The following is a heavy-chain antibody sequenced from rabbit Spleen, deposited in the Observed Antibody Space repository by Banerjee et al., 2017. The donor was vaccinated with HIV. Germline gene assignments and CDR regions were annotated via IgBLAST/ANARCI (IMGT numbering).Heavy chain of an antibody. J-gene: IGHJ4*01. V-gene: IGHV1S45*01. CDR2: IWPGNSGST. CDR1: GFSFSSSYD. CDR3: ARDGAGGSYFAL. D-gene: IGHD8-1*01. Sequence: QEQLVESGGGLVKPGASLTLTCTASGFSFSSSYDMCWVRQAPGKGLEWIACIWPGNSGSTYYASWAKGRFTISKTSSTTVTLQMTSLTAADTATYFCARDGAGGSYFALWGPGTLVTVS.